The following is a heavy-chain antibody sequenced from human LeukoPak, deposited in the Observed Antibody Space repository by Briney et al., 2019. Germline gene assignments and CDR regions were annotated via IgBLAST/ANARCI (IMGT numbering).Heavy chain of an antibody. CDR1: GGTFSSYA. J-gene: IGHJ4*02. D-gene: IGHD3-22*01. Sequence: SVKVSCKASGGTFSSYAISWVRQAPGQGLEWMGRIIPILGIANYAQKFQGRVTITADKSTSTAYMELSSLRSEDTAVYYCARGPPLYDSSGYYWGYFDHWGQGTLVTVSS. CDR3: ARGPPLYDSSGYYWGYFDH. V-gene: IGHV1-69*04. CDR2: IIPILGIA.